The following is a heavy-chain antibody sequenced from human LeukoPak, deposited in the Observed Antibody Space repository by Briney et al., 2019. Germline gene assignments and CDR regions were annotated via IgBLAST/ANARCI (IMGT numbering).Heavy chain of an antibody. CDR3: ARQFVVVPAAIDQNWFDP. V-gene: IGHV5-51*01. CDR2: TYPGDSDT. D-gene: IGHD2-2*02. CDR1: GYSFTSCW. Sequence: GESLKISCKGSGYSFTSCWIGWVRQMPGKGLEWMGITYPGDSDTRYSPSFQGQVTISADKSISTAYLQWSSLKASDTAMYYCARQFVVVPAAIDQNWFDPWGQGTLVTVSS. J-gene: IGHJ5*02.